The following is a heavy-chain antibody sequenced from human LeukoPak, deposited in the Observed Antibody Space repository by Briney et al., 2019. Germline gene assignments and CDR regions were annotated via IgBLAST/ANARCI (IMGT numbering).Heavy chain of an antibody. CDR1: GFTFSNYW. V-gene: IGHV3-7*01. J-gene: IGHJ4*02. CDR2: IKQDGSEK. Sequence: GGSLRLSCAASGFTFSNYWMTWIRQAPGKGLEWVANIKQDGSEKYYVDSVKGRFTISRDNAKNSLYLQMNSLRAEDTAVYYCARGPMVRGVIDYWGQGTLVTVSS. D-gene: IGHD3-10*01. CDR3: ARGPMVRGVIDY.